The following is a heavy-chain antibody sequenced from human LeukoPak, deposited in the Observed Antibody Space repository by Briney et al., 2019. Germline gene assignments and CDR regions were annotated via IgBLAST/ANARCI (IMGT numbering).Heavy chain of an antibody. V-gene: IGHV4-34*01. J-gene: IGHJ5*02. CDR3: ARRAPRYSSSWSPNWFDP. D-gene: IGHD6-13*01. Sequence: SETLSLTCAVYGGSFSGYYWSWIRQPPGKGLEWIGEINHSGSTNYNPSLKSRVTISVDTSKNQFSLKLSSVTAADTAVYYCARRAPRYSSSWSPNWFDPWGQGTLVTVSS. CDR2: INHSGST. CDR1: GGSFSGYY.